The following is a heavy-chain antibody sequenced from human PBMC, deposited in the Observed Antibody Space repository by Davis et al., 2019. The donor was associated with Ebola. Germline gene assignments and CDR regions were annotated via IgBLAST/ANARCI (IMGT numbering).Heavy chain of an antibody. CDR3: ARGWFRGGMDV. J-gene: IGHJ6*04. Sequence: HSQTLSLTCAISGDSVSNGGWNWIRQSPSRGLEWLGRTYYNSKWYNDYAVYLKSRININPDTSKNQFSLQLNSVTPEDTALYYCARGWFRGGMDVWGEGTTVTVSS. V-gene: IGHV6-1*01. CDR2: TYYNSKWYN. D-gene: IGHD3-10*01. CDR1: GDSVSNGG.